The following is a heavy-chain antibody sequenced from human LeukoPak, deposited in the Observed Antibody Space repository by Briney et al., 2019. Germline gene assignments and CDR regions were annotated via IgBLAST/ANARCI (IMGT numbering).Heavy chain of an antibody. J-gene: IGHJ4*02. CDR2: IKQDGSEK. V-gene: IGHV3-7*03. CDR3: ARGVVGVAGLVNY. CDR1: GFTFNSYW. D-gene: IGHD6-19*01. Sequence: GGSLRLSCAASGFTFNSYWMSWVRQAPGKGLEWVANIKQDGSEKYYVYSVKGRFTISRDNAKNSLYLQMNSLRAEDTAVYYCARGVVGVAGLVNYWGQGTLVTVSS.